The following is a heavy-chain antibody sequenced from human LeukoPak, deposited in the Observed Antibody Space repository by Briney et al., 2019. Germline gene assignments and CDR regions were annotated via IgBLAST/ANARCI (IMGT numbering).Heavy chain of an antibody. V-gene: IGHV4-38-2*02. J-gene: IGHJ4*02. CDR2: IYYSGST. D-gene: IGHD7-27*01. CDR1: GYSISSGYY. CDR3: ARCSVPWGWY. Sequence: PSETLSLTCTVSGYSISSGYYWGWIRQPPGKGLEWIGSIYYSGSTYYNPSLKSRVTISVDTSKNQFSLKLSSVTAADTAVYYCARCSVPWGWYWGQGTLVTVSS.